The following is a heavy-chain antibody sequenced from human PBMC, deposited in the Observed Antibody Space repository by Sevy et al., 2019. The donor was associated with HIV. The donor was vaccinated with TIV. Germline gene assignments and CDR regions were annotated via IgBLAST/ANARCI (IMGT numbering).Heavy chain of an antibody. CDR2: IYYSGST. CDR3: ARGAGGSPDAFDI. CDR1: GGSISSYY. Sequence: SETLSLTCTVSGGSISSYYWSWIRQPPGKGLEWIGYIYYSGSTNYNPSLKSRVTISVDTSKNQFSLKLSSVTAADTAGYYCARGAGGSPDAFDIWGQGTMVTVSS. D-gene: IGHD3-16*01. J-gene: IGHJ3*02. V-gene: IGHV4-59*01.